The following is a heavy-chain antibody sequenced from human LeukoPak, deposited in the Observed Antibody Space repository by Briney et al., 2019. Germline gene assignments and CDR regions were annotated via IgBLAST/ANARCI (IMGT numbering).Heavy chain of an antibody. J-gene: IGHJ4*02. Sequence: TGGSLRLSCAPSGFTFSSYSMNWVRQAPGKGLEWVSSISSSSSYIYYADSVKGRFTISRDNAKNSLYLQMNSLRAEDTAVYYCAREGIGIQLYYWGQGTLVTVSS. D-gene: IGHD5-18*01. V-gene: IGHV3-21*01. CDR1: GFTFSSYS. CDR3: AREGIGIQLYY. CDR2: ISSSSSYI.